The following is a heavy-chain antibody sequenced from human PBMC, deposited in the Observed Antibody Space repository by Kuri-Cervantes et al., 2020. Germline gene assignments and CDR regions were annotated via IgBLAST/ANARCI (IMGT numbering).Heavy chain of an antibody. D-gene: IGHD3-16*02. Sequence: GESLKISCAASGFTFSSYSMNWVRQAPGKGLEWVSSISSSSSYIYYADSVKGRFTISRDNSKNTLYLQMNSLRAEDTAVYYCASFPSYRLGYFQHWGQGTLVTVSS. V-gene: IGHV3-21*04. CDR1: GFTFSSYS. J-gene: IGHJ1*01. CDR3: ASFPSYRLGYFQH. CDR2: ISSSSSYI.